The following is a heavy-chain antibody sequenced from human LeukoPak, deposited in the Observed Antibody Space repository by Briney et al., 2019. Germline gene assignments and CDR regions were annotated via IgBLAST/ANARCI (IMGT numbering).Heavy chain of an antibody. J-gene: IGHJ3*02. CDR2: MKQDGSEK. CDR3: ARDKRELGYYGSGSYYIDAFDI. CDR1: GFTFSSYW. V-gene: IGHV3-7*01. D-gene: IGHD3-10*01. Sequence: GGSLRLSCAASGFTFSSYWMSWVRQAPGKGLEWVANMKQDGSEKYYVDSVKGRFTISRDNAKNSLYLQMNSLRAEDTAVYYCARDKRELGYYGSGSYYIDAFDIWGQGTMVTVSS.